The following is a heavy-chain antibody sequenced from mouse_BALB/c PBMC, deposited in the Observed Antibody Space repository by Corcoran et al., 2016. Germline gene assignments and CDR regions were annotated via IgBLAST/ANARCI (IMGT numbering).Heavy chain of an antibody. D-gene: IGHD4-1*01. Sequence: QVQLQQSGAELVRPGASVTLSCKASGYTFTDYEMHWVKQTPVHGLEWIGAIDTETGGTAYNQKFKGKATLTADKSSSTAYMELRSLTSEDSAVYYCTTGTYWGQGTLVTVSA. J-gene: IGHJ3*01. CDR3: TTGTY. CDR1: GYTFTDYE. CDR2: IDTETGGT. V-gene: IGHV1-15*01.